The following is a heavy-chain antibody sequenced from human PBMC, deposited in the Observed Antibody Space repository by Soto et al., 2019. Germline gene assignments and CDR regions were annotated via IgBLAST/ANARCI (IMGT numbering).Heavy chain of an antibody. D-gene: IGHD6-13*01. V-gene: IGHV1-69*13. CDR2: IIPIFGTA. J-gene: IGHJ6*02. CDR1: GGTFSSYA. CDR3: ARSRGSDSSALYYYYGMDV. Sequence: SVKVSCKASGGTFSSYAISWVRQAPGQGLEWMGGIIPIFGTANYAQKFQGRVTITADESTSTAYMELSSLRSEDTAVYYCARSRGSDSSALYYYYGMDVWGQGTTVTVS.